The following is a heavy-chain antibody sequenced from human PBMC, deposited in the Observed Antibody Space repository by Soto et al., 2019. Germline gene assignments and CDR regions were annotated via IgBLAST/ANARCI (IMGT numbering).Heavy chain of an antibody. J-gene: IGHJ4*02. Sequence: PSETLSLTCAVSGYSISSGHYWGWIRQPPGKGLEWIGSIYHSGSTYYNPSLKSRVTISVDTSKNQFSLKLSSVTAADTAVYYCARLGRYCGGDCYTENLDYWGQGTLVTVSS. V-gene: IGHV4-38-2*01. CDR3: ARLGRYCGGDCYTENLDY. CDR2: IYHSGST. CDR1: GYSISSGHY. D-gene: IGHD2-21*02.